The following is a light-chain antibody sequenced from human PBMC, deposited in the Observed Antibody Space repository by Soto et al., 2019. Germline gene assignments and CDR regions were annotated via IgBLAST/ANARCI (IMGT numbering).Light chain of an antibody. V-gene: IGLV2-14*01. J-gene: IGLJ1*01. CDR2: DVS. CDR3: SSCTSSSTLFYV. Sequence: QSALTQPASVSGSPGQSITIACTGTSSDVGGYNYVSWYQQHPGKAPKLMIYDVSNRPSGVSNRFSGSKSGNTASLTISGLQAEDEADYYCSSCTSSSTLFYVFGTGTKVTVL. CDR1: SSDVGGYNY.